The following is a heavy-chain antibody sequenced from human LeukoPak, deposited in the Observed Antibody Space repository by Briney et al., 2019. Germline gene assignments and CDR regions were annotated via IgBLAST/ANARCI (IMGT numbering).Heavy chain of an antibody. CDR1: GGSISSSSYY. Sequence: PSETLSLTCTVSGGSISSSSYYWGWIRQPPGQGLVWIGIIYYSASNYYNLSLKCRVTISVDTYKNYFSLRMITMAASATADYYSARFVYDSSGWSYFFDYWGQGTLVTVSS. D-gene: IGHD6-19*01. CDR3: ARFVYDSSGWSYFFDY. J-gene: IGHJ4*02. V-gene: IGHV4-39*01. CDR2: IYYSASN.